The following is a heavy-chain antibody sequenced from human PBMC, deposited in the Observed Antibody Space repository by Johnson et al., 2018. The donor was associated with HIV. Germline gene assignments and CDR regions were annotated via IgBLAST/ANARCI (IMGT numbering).Heavy chain of an antibody. J-gene: IGHJ3*02. CDR1: GFTFDDYG. CDR3: VRVAYYYDSSGYEDAFDI. D-gene: IGHD3-22*01. Sequence: VQLVESGGGVVQPGGSLRLSCAASGFTFDDYGMSWVRQAPGKGLEWVSGINRNGGRTGYADSVKGRFTISRDNTKNYLFLQMSSLRVQDTALYYCVRVAYYYDSSGYEDAFDIWGQGTMVTVSS. CDR2: INRNGGRT. V-gene: IGHV3-20*04.